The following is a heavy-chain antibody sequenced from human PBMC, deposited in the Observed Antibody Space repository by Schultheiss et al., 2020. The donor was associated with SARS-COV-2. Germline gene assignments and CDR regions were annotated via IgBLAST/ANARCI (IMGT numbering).Heavy chain of an antibody. D-gene: IGHD3-22*01. Sequence: GGSLRLSCAASGFTFSSYAMSWVRQAPGKGLEWVSAISGSGGSTYYADSVKGRFTISRDNSKNTLYLQMNSLRAEDTAVYYCAKLRGTAMAYYYDSSGYFNDAFDIWGQGTMVTVSS. CDR2: ISGSGGST. V-gene: IGHV3-23*01. CDR3: AKLRGTAMAYYYDSSGYFNDAFDI. J-gene: IGHJ3*02. CDR1: GFTFSSYA.